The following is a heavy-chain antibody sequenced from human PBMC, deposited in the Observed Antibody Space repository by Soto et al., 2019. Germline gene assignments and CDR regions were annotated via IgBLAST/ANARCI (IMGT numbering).Heavy chain of an antibody. CDR2: ISISSSYI. V-gene: IGHV3-21*01. J-gene: IGHJ3*02. CDR3: ASGYAFDI. Sequence: GGSLRLSCAASGFTFSSYSMNWVRQAPGKGLEWVSSISISSSYIYYADSVKGRFTISRDNAKNSLYLQMNSQRAEDTAVYYCASGYAFDIWGQGTMVTVSS. CDR1: GFTFSSYS.